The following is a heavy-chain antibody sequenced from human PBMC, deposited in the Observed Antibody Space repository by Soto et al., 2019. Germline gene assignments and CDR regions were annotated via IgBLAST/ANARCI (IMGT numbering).Heavy chain of an antibody. CDR1: GFTFSNYW. CDR2: IKRDGSQK. D-gene: IGHD3-9*01. V-gene: IGHV3-7*01. Sequence: EVQLVESGGGLVQPGGSLTLSCAASGFTFSNYWMTWVRQAPGKGLEWVANIKRDGSQKYYVDSVKGRFTISRDNAKNSLYLQMKSLRAEDTAVYYCARDGDDDILTGSPVRAFDIWGLGTMVTVSS. J-gene: IGHJ3*02. CDR3: ARDGDDDILTGSPVRAFDI.